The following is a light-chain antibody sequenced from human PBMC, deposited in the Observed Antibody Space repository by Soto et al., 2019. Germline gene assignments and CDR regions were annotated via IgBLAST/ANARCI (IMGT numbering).Light chain of an antibody. V-gene: IGKV3-11*01. CDR3: QQRSDWPRIT. CDR1: QSVRRD. Sequence: EVVVTQSPATLSLSPGERATLSCRASQSVRRDLAWYQQKPGQAPRLLIYDASNRATGIPLRFSGSGSGTDFTLTISSLEPEGFAVYFCQQRSDWPRITFGQGTRL. CDR2: DAS. J-gene: IGKJ5*01.